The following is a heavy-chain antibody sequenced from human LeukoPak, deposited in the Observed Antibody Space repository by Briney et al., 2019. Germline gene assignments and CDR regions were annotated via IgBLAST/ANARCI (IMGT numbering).Heavy chain of an antibody. J-gene: IGHJ5*02. D-gene: IGHD3-3*01. V-gene: IGHV1-69*13. CDR3: ARDRITIFGVARYNWFDP. Sequence: ASVKVSCKASGGTFSSYAISWVRQAPGQGLEWMGGIIPIFGTANYAQKFQGRVTITADESTGTAYMELSSLRSEDTAVYYCARDRITIFGVARYNWFDPWGQGTLVTVSS. CDR1: GGTFSSYA. CDR2: IIPIFGTA.